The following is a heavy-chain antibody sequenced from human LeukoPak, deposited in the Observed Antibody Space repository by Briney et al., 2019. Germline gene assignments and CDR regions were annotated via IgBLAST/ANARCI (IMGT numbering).Heavy chain of an antibody. CDR3: ATDSPDYGGKGFDY. CDR1: GFTLSSYD. J-gene: IGHJ4*02. Sequence: PGGSLRLSCAASGFTLSSYDMHWVRQAPGKGLEWVAVISYDGTKEYYADSVKGRFTISRDNSKNSLYLQMNTLRAEDTAIYYCATDSPDYGGKGFDYWGQGTLVTVSS. CDR2: ISYDGTKE. D-gene: IGHD4-23*01. V-gene: IGHV3-30*14.